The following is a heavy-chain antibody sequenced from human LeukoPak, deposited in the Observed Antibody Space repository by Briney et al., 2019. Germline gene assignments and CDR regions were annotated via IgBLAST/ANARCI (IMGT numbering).Heavy chain of an antibody. D-gene: IGHD3-16*02. J-gene: IGHJ5*02. CDR3: ARERLLRLGELSHTGPINWFDP. V-gene: IGHV3-74*01. CDR1: GFTFSSYW. Sequence: PGGTLRLSCAASGFTFSSYWMHWVRQAPGKGLVWVSRINSDGSSTSYADSVRGRFTISRDNAKNTLYLQMNSLRAEDTAVYYCARERLLRLGELSHTGPINWFDPWGQGTLVTVSS. CDR2: INSDGSST.